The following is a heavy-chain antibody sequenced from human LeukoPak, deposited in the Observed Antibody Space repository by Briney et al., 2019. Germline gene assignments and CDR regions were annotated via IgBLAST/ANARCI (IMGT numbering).Heavy chain of an antibody. J-gene: IGHJ4*02. CDR2: ISNDGSKK. CDR3: AKDRYSYAFEYSDS. D-gene: IGHD5-18*01. CDR1: GFTFSSYG. Sequence: GGSLRLSCAASGFTFSSYGMHWVRQAPGKGLDWVAVISNDGSKKYYADSVKGRFTISRDNSKNTLSLQVSSLRTEDTAVYYFAKDRYSYAFEYSDSWGQGTLVTVSS. V-gene: IGHV3-30*18.